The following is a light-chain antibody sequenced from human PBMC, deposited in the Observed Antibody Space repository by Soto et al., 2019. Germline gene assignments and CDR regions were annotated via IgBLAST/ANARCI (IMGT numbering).Light chain of an antibody. J-gene: IGKJ2*01. CDR2: AAS. Sequence: DIQMTQSPSSLSASVGDSVTITCQASQDIYDYLNWYQHKPGKAPRLLIYAASNLETGVPSRFSGSGSGTDFTFTINSLQPGDIATYYCQQYDNSPMFTFGRGTKVEI. CDR3: QQYDNSPMFT. CDR1: QDIYDY. V-gene: IGKV1-33*01.